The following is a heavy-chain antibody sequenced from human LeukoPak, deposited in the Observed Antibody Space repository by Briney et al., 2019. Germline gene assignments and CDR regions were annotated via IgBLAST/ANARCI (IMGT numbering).Heavy chain of an antibody. CDR2: IYPHDSDT. V-gene: IGHV5-51*01. CDR3: ARLGDIVVVPPAEYYFDY. Sequence: GESLKISCKGSGYSSTSYWIGWVRQMPGKGLEWMGIIYPHDSDTTYSPSFQGQVSMSADKSISTAYLQWRSLKASDTAMYYCARLGDIVVVPPAEYYFDYWGQGTLVTVSS. D-gene: IGHD2-2*01. J-gene: IGHJ4*02. CDR1: GYSSTSYW.